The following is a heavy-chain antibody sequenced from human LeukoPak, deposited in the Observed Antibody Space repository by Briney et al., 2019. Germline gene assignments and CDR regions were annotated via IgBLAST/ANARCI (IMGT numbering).Heavy chain of an antibody. CDR3: ARRSMLLDYWYFDL. CDR1: GGSISPYY. Sequence: SETLSLTCTVSGGSISPYYWIWIRQAPGKGLEYIGYIYYSGNTNYNPSLKSRLTISVDTSKNQFSLKLSSVTAADTAVYYCARRSMLLDYWYFDLWGRGTLVTVSS. D-gene: IGHD3-10*02. J-gene: IGHJ2*01. V-gene: IGHV4-59*08. CDR2: IYYSGNT.